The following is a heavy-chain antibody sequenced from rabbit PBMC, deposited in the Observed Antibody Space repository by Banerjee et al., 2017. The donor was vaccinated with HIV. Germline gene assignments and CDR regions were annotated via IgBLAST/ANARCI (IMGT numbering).Heavy chain of an antibody. J-gene: IGHJ3*01. CDR3: VRDRTGNIYDIL. CDR1: GFSFSSSYW. V-gene: IGHV1S45*01. Sequence: EESGGDLVKPEGSLTLTCTASGFSFSSSYWICWVRQAPGKGLEWIACIGAGSSDSTYYASWAKGRFTCSKTSSTTVTLQMASLTAADTATYFCVRDRTGNIYDILWGQGTLVTVS. CDR2: IGAGSSDST. D-gene: IGHD8-1*01.